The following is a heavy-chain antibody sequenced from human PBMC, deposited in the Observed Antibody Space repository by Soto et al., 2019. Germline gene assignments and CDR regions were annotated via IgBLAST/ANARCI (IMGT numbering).Heavy chain of an antibody. D-gene: IGHD6-13*01. J-gene: IGHJ4*02. V-gene: IGHV4-39*01. CDR1: GDSIGSTNYY. CDR3: ARLAAGNHYYFDY. CDR2: IYYSGSS. Sequence: QLQLQESGPGLVKPSETLSLTCTVSGDSIGSTNYYWGWVRQPPGKGLEWIGSIYYSGSSYHNPSLKSRVTISVDTSKNQFSLRVDSVTAAHTGVYYCARLAAGNHYYFDYWGRGTLVTVSS.